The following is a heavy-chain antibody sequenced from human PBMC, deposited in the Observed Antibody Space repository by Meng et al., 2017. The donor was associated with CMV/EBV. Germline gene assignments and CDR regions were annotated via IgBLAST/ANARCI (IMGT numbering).Heavy chain of an antibody. CDR1: GGSVSGYY. CDR2: INHSGST. Sequence: VWQVTGGPGLWRPSEPLALPCAGYGGSVSGYYWSWIRRPPGKGLEWIGEINHSGSTNYNPSLKSRVTISVDTSKNQFSLKLSSVTAADTAVYYCAGGIAAAGTRYFDYWGQGTLVTVSS. V-gene: IGHV4-34*01. CDR3: AGGIAAAGTRYFDY. J-gene: IGHJ4*02. D-gene: IGHD6-13*01.